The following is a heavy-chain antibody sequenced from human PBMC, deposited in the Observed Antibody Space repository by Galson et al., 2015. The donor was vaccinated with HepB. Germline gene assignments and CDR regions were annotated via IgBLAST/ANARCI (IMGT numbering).Heavy chain of an antibody. CDR2: IRSKANSYAT. D-gene: IGHD2-2*01. V-gene: IGHV3-73*01. Sequence: SLRLSCAASGFTFSGSAMHWVRQASGKGLEWVGRIRSKANSYATAYAASVKGRFTISRDDSKNTAYLQMNSLETEDTAVYYCTRLGGYCSSTSCVYWYFDLWGRGTLVTVSS. J-gene: IGHJ2*01. CDR3: TRLGGYCSSTSCVYWYFDL. CDR1: GFTFSGSA.